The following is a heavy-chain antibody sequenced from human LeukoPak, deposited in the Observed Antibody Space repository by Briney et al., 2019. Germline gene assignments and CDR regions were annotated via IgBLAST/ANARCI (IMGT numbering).Heavy chain of an antibody. CDR2: IYYSGSS. CDR3: ARRLRQNLFDP. CDR1: GVSISSDY. V-gene: IGHV4-59*08. D-gene: IGHD4-17*01. Sequence: SETLSLTCTVSGVSISSDYWSWIRLPPGKGLEWIGYIYYSGSSNYNPSLKSRVTMSVDTSKNQFSLKLTSVTAADSAVYYCARRLRQNLFDPWGQGTLVTVSS. J-gene: IGHJ5*02.